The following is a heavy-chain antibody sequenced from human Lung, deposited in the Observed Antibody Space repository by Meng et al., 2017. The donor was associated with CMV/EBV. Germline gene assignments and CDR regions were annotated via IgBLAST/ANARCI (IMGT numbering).Heavy chain of an antibody. V-gene: IGHV3-11*04. CDR2: ISGGGGTI. J-gene: IGHJ4*02. CDR3: ARAAFLRNYFDY. D-gene: IGHD6-25*01. CDR1: GFMFSDYY. Sequence: GESXKISXAASGFMFSDYYITWIRQAPGKGLEWVSYISGGGGTIYYADSVKGRFIISRDNARNSLYLQMNSLRAEDTAVYYCARAAFLRNYFDYWGQGTXVTVSS.